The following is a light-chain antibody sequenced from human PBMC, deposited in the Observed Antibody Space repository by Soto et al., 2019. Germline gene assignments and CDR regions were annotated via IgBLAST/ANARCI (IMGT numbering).Light chain of an antibody. CDR1: EDIRND. J-gene: IGKJ2*01. CDR3: LQHHSFPYT. CDR2: AAS. Sequence: DIQMTQSPSSLSASVGDRVTIACRASEDIRNDLGWFQQKPGKAPKRLISAASTLQNGVPSRFSGSRSGTEFTLTTNTLQPEDVATYYCLQHHSFPYTFGHGTKLEIK. V-gene: IGKV1-17*01.